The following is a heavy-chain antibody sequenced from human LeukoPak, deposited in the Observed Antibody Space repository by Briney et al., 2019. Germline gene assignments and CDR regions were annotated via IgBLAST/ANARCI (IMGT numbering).Heavy chain of an antibody. CDR1: GGSFSGYY. J-gene: IGHJ4*02. CDR2: INHSGST. V-gene: IGHV4-34*01. CDR3: ARSRRAKYCSSTSCYPFDY. Sequence: SETLSLTCAVYGGSFSGYYWSWIRQPPGKGLEWIGEINHSGSTNYNPSLKSRVTISVDTSKNQFSLKLSSMTAADTAVYYCARSRRAKYCSSTSCYPFDYWGQGTLVTVSS. D-gene: IGHD2-2*01.